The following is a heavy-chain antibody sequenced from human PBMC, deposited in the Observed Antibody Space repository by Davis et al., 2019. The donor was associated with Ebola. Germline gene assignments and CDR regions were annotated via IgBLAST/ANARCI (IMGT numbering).Heavy chain of an antibody. D-gene: IGHD3-9*01. J-gene: IGHJ4*02. V-gene: IGHV3-48*02. CDR2: ISSSSSTI. Sequence: GGSLRLSCEASGFSFSSYGMHWVRQAPGKGLEWVSYISSSSSTIYYADSVKGRFTISRDNAKNSLYLQMNSLRDEDTAVYYCAKARGRRDWVDYWGQGTLVTVSS. CDR1: GFSFSSYG. CDR3: AKARGRRDWVDY.